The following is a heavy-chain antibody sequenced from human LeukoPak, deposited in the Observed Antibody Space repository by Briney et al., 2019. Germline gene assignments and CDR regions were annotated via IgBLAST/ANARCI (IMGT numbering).Heavy chain of an antibody. CDR3: ARVRYYDFWSGYPSLYYYYYGMDV. CDR2: MNPNSGNT. J-gene: IGHJ6*02. V-gene: IGHV1-8*01. D-gene: IGHD3-3*01. CDR1: GYTFTSYD. Sequence: VASVKVSCKASGYTFTSYDINWVRQAPGQGLEWMGWMNPNSGNTGYAQKFQGRVTMTRNTSISTAYMELSSLRSEDTAVYYCARVRYYDFWSGYPSLYYYYYGMDVWGQGTTVTVSS.